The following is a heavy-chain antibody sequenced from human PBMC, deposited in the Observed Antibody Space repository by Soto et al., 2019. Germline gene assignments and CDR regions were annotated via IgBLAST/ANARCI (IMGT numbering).Heavy chain of an antibody. CDR2: VSGTSGNT. CDR1: GFTFKSYA. Sequence: EEHLLESGGGSVQSGGSLRLSCEASGFTFKSYAMIWVRQAPGKGLEWVSAVSGTSGNTYYADSVRGRFTISRDNSKDTVYLQMNNLRAEDTAIYYCAKSVVVVRGGYYMDVWGKGTTVTVSS. CDR3: AKSVVVVRGGYYMDV. D-gene: IGHD2-15*01. V-gene: IGHV3-23*01. J-gene: IGHJ6*03.